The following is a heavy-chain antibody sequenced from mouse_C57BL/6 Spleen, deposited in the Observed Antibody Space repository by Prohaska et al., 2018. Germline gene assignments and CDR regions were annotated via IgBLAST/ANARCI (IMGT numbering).Heavy chain of an antibody. D-gene: IGHD4-1*02. Sequence: EVKLLQSGGGLVQPGGSLKLSCAASGIDFSRYWMSWVRRAPGKGLEWIGEINPDSSTINYAASLKDKFIISRDIAKNTLYLQMSKVRSEDTALYYCASNWDVGFAYWGQGTLVTVSA. J-gene: IGHJ3*01. CDR2: INPDSSTI. V-gene: IGHV4-1*01. CDR3: ASNWDVGFAY. CDR1: GIDFSRYW.